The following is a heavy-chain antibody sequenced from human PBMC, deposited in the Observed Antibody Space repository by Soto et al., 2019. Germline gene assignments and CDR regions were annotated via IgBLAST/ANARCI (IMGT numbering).Heavy chain of an antibody. D-gene: IGHD2-21*02. Sequence: QVQLVQSGAEVKKPGASVKVSCKASGYTFTSYYMHWVRQAPGQGLEWMGIINPSGGSTSYAQKCQGRGTMARDTSTSTVYMELRSLRSEDTAVYYWAWGGHYCCGGMDVWGQGTTVSVSS. CDR2: INPSGGST. CDR3: AWGGHYCCGGMDV. CDR1: GYTFTSYY. J-gene: IGHJ6*02. V-gene: IGHV1-46*01.